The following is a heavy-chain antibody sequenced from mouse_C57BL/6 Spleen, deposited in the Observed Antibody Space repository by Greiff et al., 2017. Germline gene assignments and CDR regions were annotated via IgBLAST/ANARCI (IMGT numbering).Heavy chain of an antibody. D-gene: IGHD1-1*01. CDR1: GYTFTSYG. J-gene: IGHJ2*01. Sequence: QVQLKESGAELARPGASVKLSCKASGYTFTSYGISWVKQRTGQGLEWIGEIYPRSGNTYYNEKFKGKATLTADKSSSTAYMELRSLTSEDSAVYFCARSSYYGSSYCFDYWGQGTTLTVSS. V-gene: IGHV1-81*01. CDR3: ARSSYYGSSYCFDY. CDR2: IYPRSGNT.